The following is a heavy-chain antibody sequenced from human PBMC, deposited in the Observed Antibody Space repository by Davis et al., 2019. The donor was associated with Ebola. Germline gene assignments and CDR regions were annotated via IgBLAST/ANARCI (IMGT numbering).Heavy chain of an antibody. CDR1: RFTFSSYS. CDR2: ISSSSSYI. J-gene: IGHJ6*02. Sequence: GGSLRLSCAASRFTFSSYSMNWVRQAPGKGLEWVSSISSSSSYIYYADSVKGRFTISRANAKNSLYLQMNSLRAEDTAVYYCARDLYLGSWNYYGMDVWGQGTTVTVSS. V-gene: IGHV3-21*01. D-gene: IGHD2-2*02. CDR3: ARDLYLGSWNYYGMDV.